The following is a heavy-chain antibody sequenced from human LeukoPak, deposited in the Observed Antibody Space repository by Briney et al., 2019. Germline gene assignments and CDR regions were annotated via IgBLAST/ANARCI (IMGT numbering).Heavy chain of an antibody. V-gene: IGHV3-43D*03. Sequence: GGSLRLSCAASGFTFDDYAMHWVRQAPGKGLEWVSLISWDGGSTYYADSVKGRFTISRDNGKNSLYLQMNSLRAEDTALYYCAKQMARGYIIFDYWGQGTLVTVSS. J-gene: IGHJ4*02. CDR3: AKQMARGYIIFDY. D-gene: IGHD3-16*02. CDR2: ISWDGGST. CDR1: GFTFDDYA.